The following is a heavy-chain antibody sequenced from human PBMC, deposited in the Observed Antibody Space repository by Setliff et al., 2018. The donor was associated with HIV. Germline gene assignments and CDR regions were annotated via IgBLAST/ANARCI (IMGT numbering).Heavy chain of an antibody. CDR1: GFTFSSYW. D-gene: IGHD3-22*01. CDR2: IKQDGSEK. V-gene: IGHV3-7*03. Sequence: GSLRLSCAASGFTFSSYWMSWVRQAPGKGLEWVANIKQDGSEKYYVDSVKGRFTISRDNAKNSLYLQMNSLRAEDTAVYYCARDRPSRGYYDSSGPNWFDPWGQGTLDTVSS. J-gene: IGHJ5*02. CDR3: ARDRPSRGYYDSSGPNWFDP.